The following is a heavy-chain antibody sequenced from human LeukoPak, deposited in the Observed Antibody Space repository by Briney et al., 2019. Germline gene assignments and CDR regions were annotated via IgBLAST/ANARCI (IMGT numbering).Heavy chain of an antibody. CDR1: GFTFTTYA. D-gene: IGHD2-8*01. CDR2: ISSDGRNQ. CDR3: ARDPMADFDY. V-gene: IGHV3-30*04. J-gene: IGHJ4*02. Sequence: GRSLRLSCAASGFTFTTYAMHWVRQAPGKGLEWVAVISSDGRNQIYADSVKGRFTISRDNSKNTLFLQMNSRRAEDTAVYYCARDPMADFDYWGQETLVTVSS.